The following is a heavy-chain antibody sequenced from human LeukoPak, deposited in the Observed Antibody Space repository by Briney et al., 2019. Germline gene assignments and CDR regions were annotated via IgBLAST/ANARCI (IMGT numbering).Heavy chain of an antibody. V-gene: IGHV3-30*18. D-gene: IGHD6-6*01. Sequence: PGGSLRLSCAGAGFTFSNYGMHWVRQAPGKGLEWVAVISYEGGTTYYADSVKGRFTISRDNSRNTLFLQMDSLRPEDTAVYYCAKEGTARISTGYDNWGQGTLVTVSS. CDR2: ISYEGGTT. J-gene: IGHJ4*02. CDR3: AKEGTARISTGYDN. CDR1: GFTFSNYG.